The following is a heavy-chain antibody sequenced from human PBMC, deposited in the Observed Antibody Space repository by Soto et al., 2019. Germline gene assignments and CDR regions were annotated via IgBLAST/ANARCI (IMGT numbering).Heavy chain of an antibody. J-gene: IGHJ6*02. CDR1: GLIVSDNY. V-gene: IGHV3-23*01. D-gene: IGHD2-2*01. Sequence: GGSLRLSCVASGLIVSDNYMNWVRQAPGKGLEWVSTFSGSGGNIYYGESVKGRFTISRDDPKNTLYLDMNGLRVEDTAVYYCAKDPPWTVGPLAMDVWGQGTTVTVSS. CDR3: AKDPPWTVGPLAMDV. CDR2: FSGSGGNI.